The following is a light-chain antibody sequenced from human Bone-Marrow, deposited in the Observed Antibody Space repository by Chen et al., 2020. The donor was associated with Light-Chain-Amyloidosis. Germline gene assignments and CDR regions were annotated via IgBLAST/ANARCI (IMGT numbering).Light chain of an antibody. CDR3: VVFLGSGIWE. V-gene: IGLV8-61*01. Sequence: QTVVTQELSFSVSPGETVTLICGLCSGSVSGSRSPTWYQQSPGQPPRTLIGSTKTGSSGVPAPVSAASLGNKAALTITGVQVDDEADYYCVVFLGSGIWEFGGGTKLTVL. CDR1: SGSVSGSRS. CDR2: STK. J-gene: IGLJ3*02.